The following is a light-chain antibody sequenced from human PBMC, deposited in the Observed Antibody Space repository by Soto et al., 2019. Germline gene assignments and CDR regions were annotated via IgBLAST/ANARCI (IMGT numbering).Light chain of an antibody. Sequence: EFVLRQSPATQSLSQGERATLSCRASQSVSGYLAWYQQKPGQAPRLLIYDVSNTATGIPARFSGSGSGTDFTLPISILDPEDFAVYYCQHRGNLPPWTFPQGTKVDI. CDR1: QSVSGY. CDR2: DVS. V-gene: IGKV3-11*01. J-gene: IGKJ1*01. CDR3: QHRGNLPPWT.